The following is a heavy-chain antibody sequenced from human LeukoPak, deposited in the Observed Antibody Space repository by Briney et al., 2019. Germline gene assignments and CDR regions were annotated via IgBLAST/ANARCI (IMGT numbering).Heavy chain of an antibody. D-gene: IGHD6-19*01. CDR2: ISAYNGNT. J-gene: IGHJ4*02. CDR3: ARERIAVAGTDFDY. V-gene: IGHV1-18*01. Sequence: GASVNLSCKASGYTFTSYGISWVRQAPGQGLEWREWISAYNGNTNYAQKLQGRVTMTTDTSTSTAYMELRSLRSDDTAVYYCARERIAVAGTDFDYWGQGTLVTVSS. CDR1: GYTFTSYG.